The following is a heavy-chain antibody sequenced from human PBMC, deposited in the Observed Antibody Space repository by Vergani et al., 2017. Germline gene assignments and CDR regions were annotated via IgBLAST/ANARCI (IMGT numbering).Heavy chain of an antibody. D-gene: IGHD3-10*01. J-gene: IGHJ5*02. V-gene: IGHV4-30-4*08. CDR2: IHYSGRT. CDR1: GGSISGGDFF. CDR3: ARATYYYGSGSYPWFDP. Sequence: QVQLQESGPGLVKPSQTLSLTCTVSGGSISGGDFFWSWIRQPPGKGLEWVGYIHYSGRTYYNPSLKSRISISVDTSKNQFSLQLSSVTAADTAVYYCARATYYYGSGSYPWFDPWGQGTLVTVSS.